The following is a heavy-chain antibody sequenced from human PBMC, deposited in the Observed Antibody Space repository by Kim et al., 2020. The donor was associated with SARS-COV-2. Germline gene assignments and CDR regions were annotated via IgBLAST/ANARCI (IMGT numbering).Heavy chain of an antibody. J-gene: IGHJ4*02. Sequence: SDSVKSGFTVSRDNAKNTLYLKMDSVRGEDTALYYCATAGNCRFGNWGQGTLVTVSA. CDR3: ATAGNCRFGN. V-gene: IGHV3-74*01. D-gene: IGHD2-15*01.